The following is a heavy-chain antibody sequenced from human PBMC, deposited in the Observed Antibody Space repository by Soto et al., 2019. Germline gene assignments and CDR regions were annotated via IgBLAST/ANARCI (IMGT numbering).Heavy chain of an antibody. J-gene: IGHJ4*02. Sequence: QVQLVQSGAEVKKPGSSVKVSCKASGGTFSSYAITWVRQAPGQGLEWMGGIIPFFDTANYAQKFQGRVTFTADESTRTAYMELSSLRSEDTAVYYCASFRFSGSYYFDYWGQGTLVTVSS. CDR2: IIPFFDTA. D-gene: IGHD1-26*01. V-gene: IGHV1-69*12. CDR1: GGTFSSYA. CDR3: ASFRFSGSYYFDY.